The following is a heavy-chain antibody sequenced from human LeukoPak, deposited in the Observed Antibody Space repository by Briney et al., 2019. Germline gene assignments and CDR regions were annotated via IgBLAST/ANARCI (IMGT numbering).Heavy chain of an antibody. J-gene: IGHJ4*02. Sequence: PGGSLRLSCVVSGFTFSNYWMDWVRQAPGKGLGWVAFIRPDGRETNYAGSVKGRFTISRDNAKNSLYLQMNNLRVEDTAVYYCATRGDLSWFGALRHWSQGTVVTVSS. CDR1: GFTFSNYW. CDR3: ATRGDLSWFGALRH. CDR2: IRPDGRET. D-gene: IGHD3-16*02. V-gene: IGHV3-7*01.